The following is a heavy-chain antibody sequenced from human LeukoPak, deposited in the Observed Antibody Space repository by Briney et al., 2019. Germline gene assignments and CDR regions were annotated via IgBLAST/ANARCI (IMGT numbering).Heavy chain of an antibody. J-gene: IGHJ4*02. D-gene: IGHD3-3*01. CDR3: AKDGAYDFWSGYPDY. CDR2: ISWNSGSI. CDR1: GFTFDDYA. V-gene: IGHV3-9*01. Sequence: PGGSLRLSCAASGFTFDDYAMHWVRQAPGKGLEWVSGISWNSGSIGYADSVKGRFTISRDNAKNSLYLQMNSLRAEDTALYYCAKDGAYDFWSGYPDYWGQGTLVTVSS.